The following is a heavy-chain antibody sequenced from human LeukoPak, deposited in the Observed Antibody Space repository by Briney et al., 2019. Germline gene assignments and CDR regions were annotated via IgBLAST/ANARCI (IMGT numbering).Heavy chain of an antibody. CDR1: GDSVSSNRAA. D-gene: IGHD3-10*01. CDR3: ARDIDWGYYGSGSYYNGSFDY. J-gene: IGHJ4*02. V-gene: IGHV6-1*01. CDR2: TYYRSKWYN. Sequence: SQTLSLTCAISGDSVSSNRAAWNWIRQSPSRGLEWLGRTYYRSKWYNDYAVSVKSRITINPDTSKNQFSLQLNSVTPEDTAVYYCARDIDWGYYGSGSYYNGSFDYWGQGTLVTVSS.